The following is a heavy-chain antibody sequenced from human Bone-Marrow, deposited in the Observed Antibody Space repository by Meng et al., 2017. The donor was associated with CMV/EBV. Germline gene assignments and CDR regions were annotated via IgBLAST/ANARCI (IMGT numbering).Heavy chain of an antibody. CDR1: GGSISSSNW. CDR3: ARSQIVVVPAAITNWFDP. D-gene: IGHD2-2*02. V-gene: IGHV4-4*02. CDR2: IYHSGST. J-gene: IGHJ5*02. Sequence: SETLSLTCAVSGGSISSSNWWSWVRQPPGKGLEWIGEIYHSGSTNYNPSLKSRVTISVDKSKNQFSLKLSSVTAADTAVYYCARSQIVVVPAAITNWFDPWGQGTLSPSPQ.